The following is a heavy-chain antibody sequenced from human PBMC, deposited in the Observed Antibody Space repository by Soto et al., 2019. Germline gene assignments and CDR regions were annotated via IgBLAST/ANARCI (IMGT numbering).Heavy chain of an antibody. Sequence: PGGSLRLSCAASGFTFSSYGMHWVRQAPGKGLEWVAAISYDGTNKNYADSVKGRFTISRDNAKNSLYLQMNSLRAEDTAVYYCAREIVVARGASYFDYWGPGTLVTVSS. CDR1: GFTFSSYG. J-gene: IGHJ4*02. V-gene: IGHV3-30*03. D-gene: IGHD2-2*01. CDR2: ISYDGTNK. CDR3: AREIVVARGASYFDY.